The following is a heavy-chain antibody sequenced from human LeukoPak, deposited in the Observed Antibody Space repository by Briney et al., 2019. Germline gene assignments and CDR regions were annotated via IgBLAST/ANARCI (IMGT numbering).Heavy chain of an antibody. CDR3: ARVSRVLLWSGFHMDV. CDR2: IIPIFGTA. Sequence: SVKVSCKASGGTFSSYAISWVRQAPGQGLEWMGGIIPIFGTANYAQKFQGRVTITADESTSTAYMELSSLRSEDTAVYYCARVSRVLLWSGFHMDVWGKGTTVTISS. D-gene: IGHD3-10*01. CDR1: GGTFSSYA. J-gene: IGHJ6*03. V-gene: IGHV1-69*13.